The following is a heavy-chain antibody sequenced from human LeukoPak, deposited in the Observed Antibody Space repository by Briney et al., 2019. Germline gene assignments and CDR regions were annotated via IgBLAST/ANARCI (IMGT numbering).Heavy chain of an antibody. D-gene: IGHD5-24*01. Sequence: SQTLSLTCAISGDSVSGNSTAYNWIRQSPSRGLEWLGRTYYRSKWYNDYALSVKSRITFNPDTSKNQLSLHLNSVIPEDTAVYYCARGGQGDGYSADEAFDFWGQGTMVTVSS. CDR3: ARGGQGDGYSADEAFDF. CDR2: TYYRSKWYN. J-gene: IGHJ3*01. V-gene: IGHV6-1*01. CDR1: GDSVSGNSTA.